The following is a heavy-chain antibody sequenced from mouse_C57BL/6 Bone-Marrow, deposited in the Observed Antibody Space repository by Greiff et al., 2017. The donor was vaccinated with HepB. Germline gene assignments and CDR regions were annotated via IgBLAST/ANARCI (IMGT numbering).Heavy chain of an antibody. D-gene: IGHD1-1*01. CDR2: INPYNGGT. CDR3: ARSGFITTVVATDY. J-gene: IGHJ2*01. V-gene: IGHV1-19*01. CDR1: GYTFTDYY. Sequence: VQLKESGPVLVKPGASVKMSCKASGYTFTDYYMNWVKQSHGKSLEWIGVINPYNGGTSYNQKFKGKATLTVDKSSSTAYMELNSLTSEDSAVYYCARSGFITTVVATDYWGQGTTLTVSS.